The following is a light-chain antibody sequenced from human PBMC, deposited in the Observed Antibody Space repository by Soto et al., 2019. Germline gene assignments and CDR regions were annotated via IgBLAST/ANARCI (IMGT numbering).Light chain of an antibody. CDR1: QRLVYSDGNSY. CDR3: MQGTHWPWT. J-gene: IGKJ1*01. V-gene: IGKV2-30*01. Sequence: DAVMTQSPLSLPVALLQAAAVSCXSSQRLVYSDGNSYLNWFQQRPGQSPRRLIYKASNRDPGAPDRFSGSGSGTDFTLKITRVEAEDVGVYYCMQGTHWPWTFGQGTKVDIK. CDR2: KAS.